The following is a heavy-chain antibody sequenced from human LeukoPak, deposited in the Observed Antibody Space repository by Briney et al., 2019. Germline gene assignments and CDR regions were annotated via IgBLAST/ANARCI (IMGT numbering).Heavy chain of an antibody. Sequence: GGSLRLSCAASGFTFSNYVMSWVRQAPGKGLEWVSAIGGGATTYYADYVKGRFTISRDNSKNTLNLQMNSLRVEDTAVYYCAKPPPDSSSWLFDYWGQGTLVTVSS. V-gene: IGHV3-23*01. J-gene: IGHJ4*02. CDR2: IGGGATT. CDR1: GFTFSNYV. D-gene: IGHD6-13*01. CDR3: AKPPPDSSSWLFDY.